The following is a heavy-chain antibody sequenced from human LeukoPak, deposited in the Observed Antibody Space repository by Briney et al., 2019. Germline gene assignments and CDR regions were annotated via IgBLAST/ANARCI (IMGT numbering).Heavy chain of an antibody. CDR1: GFPVIIYG. D-gene: IGHD3-10*01. Sequence: GGSLSLVCAPSGFPVIIYGMRSVRPARGEGMEWDSAVGTDGDTYYPGSVKGGFTISRETAKNSLYLQMNSLRAGDKAVYYCARSSSVDYYGSGSFDCWGQGTLVTVSS. CDR3: ARSSSVDYYGSGSFDC. CDR2: VGTDGDT. J-gene: IGHJ4*02. V-gene: IGHV3-13*04.